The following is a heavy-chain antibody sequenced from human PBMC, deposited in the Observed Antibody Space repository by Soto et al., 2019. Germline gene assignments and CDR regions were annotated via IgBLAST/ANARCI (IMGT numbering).Heavy chain of an antibody. Sequence: LRLSCAASGFTFSSYWMSWVRQAPGEGLEWVANIKQDGSEKYYVDSVKGRFTISRDNAKNSLYLQMNSLRAEDTAVYYCARQIKDIVVVVAAQRGYFDYWGQGTLVTVSS. CDR2: IKQDGSEK. V-gene: IGHV3-7*03. J-gene: IGHJ4*02. D-gene: IGHD2-15*01. CDR1: GFTFSSYW. CDR3: ARQIKDIVVVVAAQRGYFDY.